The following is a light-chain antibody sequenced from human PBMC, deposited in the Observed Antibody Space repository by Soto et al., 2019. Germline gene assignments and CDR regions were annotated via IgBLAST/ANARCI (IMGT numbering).Light chain of an antibody. J-gene: IGLJ3*02. CDR1: SSDVGGYNY. V-gene: IGLV2-14*01. Sequence: QSVLTQPASVSGSPGQSITISCTGTSSDVGGYNYVSWYQQHPGKAPKLMIYEVSNRPTGVSNRFSGSKSGNTASLTISGLQVEDEADYYCSSYTSSSTLVLGGGTKLTVL. CDR2: EVS. CDR3: SSYTSSSTLV.